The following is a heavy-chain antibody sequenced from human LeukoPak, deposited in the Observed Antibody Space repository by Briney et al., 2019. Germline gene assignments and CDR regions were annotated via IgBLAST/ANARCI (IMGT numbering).Heavy chain of an antibody. CDR3: SYSGYDLLYLDV. Sequence: PSETLSLTCTVSGGSISSSNFYWGWIRQPPGKGLEWIGEINHSGSTNYNPSLKSRVTISVDTSKNQFSLKLSSVTAADTAVYYCSYSGYDLLYLDVWGKGTTVTVSS. J-gene: IGHJ6*03. D-gene: IGHD5-12*01. CDR1: GGSISSSNFY. CDR2: INHSGST. V-gene: IGHV4-39*07.